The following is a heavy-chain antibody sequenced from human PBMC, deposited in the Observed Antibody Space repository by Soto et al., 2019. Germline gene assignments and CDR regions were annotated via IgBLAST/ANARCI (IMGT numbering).Heavy chain of an antibody. CDR2: IDSGGGST. Sequence: EVHLLVSGGGSVQPGGSLRLSCAASGFSFSKYAMSWVRQAPGTGLEWVSAIDSGGGSTYYAASVKGRFSISRDNSMNSLYLQMNSLRAEDTAIYYCTKEHSNYPDNWFDPWGQGTLVTVSS. J-gene: IGHJ5*02. V-gene: IGHV3-23*01. D-gene: IGHD4-4*01. CDR3: TKEHSNYPDNWFDP. CDR1: GFSFSKYA.